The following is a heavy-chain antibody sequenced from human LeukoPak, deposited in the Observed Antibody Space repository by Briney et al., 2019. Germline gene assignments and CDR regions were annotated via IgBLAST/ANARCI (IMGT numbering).Heavy chain of an antibody. CDR2: IRFDGSNK. Sequence: GGSLRLSCGASGFTFSSSGMHWVRQAPGKGLEWVAFIRFDGSNKYYADSVKGRFTISRDNSKNTLYLQMNSLRAEDAAVYYCAKDYDFWSGYYSPTRGYFDYWGQGTLVTVSS. V-gene: IGHV3-30*02. CDR1: GFTFSSSG. CDR3: AKDYDFWSGYYSPTRGYFDY. J-gene: IGHJ4*02. D-gene: IGHD3-3*01.